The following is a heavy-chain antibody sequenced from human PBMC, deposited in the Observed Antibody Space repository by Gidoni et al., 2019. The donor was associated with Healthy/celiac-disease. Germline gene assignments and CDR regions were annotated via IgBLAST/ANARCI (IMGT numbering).Heavy chain of an antibody. CDR3: ARVRYSSSWFFDY. V-gene: IGHV1-69*01. CDR2: IIPIFGTA. J-gene: IGHJ4*02. D-gene: IGHD6-13*01. Sequence: QVQLLQSGAEVQQPGSSVKVSCKASGGTFRSYSISWVRQAPGQGLEWMGGIIPIFGTANYAQKFQGRVTITADESTSTAYMELSSLRSEDTAVYYCARVRYSSSWFFDYWGQGTLVTVSS. CDR1: GGTFRSYS.